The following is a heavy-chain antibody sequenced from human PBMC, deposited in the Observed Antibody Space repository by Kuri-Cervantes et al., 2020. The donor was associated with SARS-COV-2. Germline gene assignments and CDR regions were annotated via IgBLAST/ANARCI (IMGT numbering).Heavy chain of an antibody. CDR2: INHSGST. D-gene: IGHD6-13*01. CDR1: GGSFSAYY. Sequence: SDTWCLTVAVLGGSFSAYYWSWIRKPPGKGLEWIGEINHSGSTNYNPSLKSRVTLSVDTSKNQFSLKLSSVTAADTAVYYCARGPQQLVQGSVYYYGMDVWGQGTTVTVSS. J-gene: IGHJ6*02. CDR3: ARGPQQLVQGSVYYYGMDV. V-gene: IGHV4-34*01.